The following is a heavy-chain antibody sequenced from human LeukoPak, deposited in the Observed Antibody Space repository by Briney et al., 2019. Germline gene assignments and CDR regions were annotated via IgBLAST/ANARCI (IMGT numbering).Heavy chain of an antibody. CDR2: IHHSGNIFESGST. CDR1: GDTISSGYY. Sequence: SETLSLTCTVSGDTISSGYYWGWIRQSPGKGLEWIGSIHHSGNIFESGSTHYNPSLKSRVTVSADTSKNQISLRLSSVTAADTAVYLCARNASSGFFNDWGQGTLVTVSS. V-gene: IGHV4-28*01. CDR3: ARNASSGFFND. J-gene: IGHJ1*01. D-gene: IGHD6-13*01.